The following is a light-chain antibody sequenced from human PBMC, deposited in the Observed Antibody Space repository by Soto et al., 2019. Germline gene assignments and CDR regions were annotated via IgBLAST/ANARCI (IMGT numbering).Light chain of an antibody. CDR3: QQRSNWPIT. CDR2: DAS. CDR1: QSVSSY. Sequence: EIVLTQSPATLSLSPGERATLSCSASQSVSSYLVCYQQKPGQAPRLLIYDASNRATGIPARFSGSGSGTDFTLTINSLEPEDFAVYYCQQRSNWPITFGQGKRLEIK. J-gene: IGKJ5*01. V-gene: IGKV3-11*01.